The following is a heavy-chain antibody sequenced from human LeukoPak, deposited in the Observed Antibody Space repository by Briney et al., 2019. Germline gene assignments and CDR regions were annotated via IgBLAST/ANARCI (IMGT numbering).Heavy chain of an antibody. J-gene: IGHJ4*02. CDR3: ARVRSKVTPDY. CDR2: INLNSGGT. Sequence: ASVKVSCKASGYTFTGYYMHWVRQAPGQGLEWMGWINLNSGGTNYAQKFQGRVTMTRDTSISTAYMELSRLRSDDTAVYYCARVRSKVTPDYWGQGTLVTVSS. D-gene: IGHD2-21*02. CDR1: GYTFTGYY. V-gene: IGHV1-2*02.